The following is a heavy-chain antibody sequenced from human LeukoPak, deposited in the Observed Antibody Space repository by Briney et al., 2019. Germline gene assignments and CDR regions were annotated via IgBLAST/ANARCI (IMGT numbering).Heavy chain of an antibody. CDR3: ARGTLNIPGEHGAFDY. V-gene: IGHV3-23*01. D-gene: IGHD1-14*01. CDR1: GFTFSSYA. CDR2: ISGSGGST. Sequence: GGSLRLSCAASGFTFSSYAMSWVRQAPGKGLEWVSAISGSGGSTYYADSVKGRFTISRDNSKNTLYLQMNSLRAEDTAVYYCARGTLNIPGEHGAFDYWGQGTLVTVSS. J-gene: IGHJ4*02.